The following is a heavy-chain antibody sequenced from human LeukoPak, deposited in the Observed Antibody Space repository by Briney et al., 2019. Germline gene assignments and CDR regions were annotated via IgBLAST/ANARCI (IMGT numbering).Heavy chain of an antibody. Sequence: ASVNVSCKASGYTFTTYDINWVRQATGQGLEWMGWMNPKSGNTGYAQKFQGRVTITRNTSINTAYMELSSLKSDDTAVYYCARGLGDYKPKNYFDYWGQGTLVTVSS. CDR2: MNPKSGNT. CDR1: GYTFTTYD. D-gene: IGHD4-17*01. J-gene: IGHJ4*02. V-gene: IGHV1-8*03. CDR3: ARGLGDYKPKNYFDY.